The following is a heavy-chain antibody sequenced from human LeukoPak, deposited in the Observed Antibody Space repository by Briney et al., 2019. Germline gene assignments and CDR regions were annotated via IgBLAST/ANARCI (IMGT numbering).Heavy chain of an antibody. J-gene: IGHJ3*02. CDR3: ATGFGGYSYGPSIDAFDI. Sequence: GGSLRLSCAASGFTFSSYGMHWVRQAPGKGLEWMGGFDPEDGETIYAQKFQGRVTMTEDTSTDTAYMELSSLRSEDTAVYYCATGFGGYSYGPSIDAFDIWGQGTMVTVSS. D-gene: IGHD5-18*01. CDR2: FDPEDGET. CDR1: GFTFSSYG. V-gene: IGHV1-24*01.